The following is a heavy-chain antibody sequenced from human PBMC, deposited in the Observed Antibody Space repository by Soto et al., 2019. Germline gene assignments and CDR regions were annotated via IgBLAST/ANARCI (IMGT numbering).Heavy chain of an antibody. J-gene: IGHJ6*02. D-gene: IGHD3-10*01. CDR3: ARGSVGATYYSYGLDV. CDR1: AFTFNTYA. Sequence: QTGGSLRLSCAASAFTFNTYAMHWVRQAPGKGLEWVAVISYDGTNKYYAASVKGRFYISRDNSKNTEYLQTNSLRPEDTAVYYCARGSVGATYYSYGLDVWGQGTTVTVSS. V-gene: IGHV3-30-3*01. CDR2: ISYDGTNK.